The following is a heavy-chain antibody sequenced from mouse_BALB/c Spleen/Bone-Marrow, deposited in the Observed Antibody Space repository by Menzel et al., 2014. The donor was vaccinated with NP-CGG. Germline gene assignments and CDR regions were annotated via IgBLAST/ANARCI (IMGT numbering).Heavy chain of an antibody. V-gene: IGHV14-3*02. J-gene: IGHJ4*01. Sequence: VQLKEPGAELVKPGASVKLSCTASGFNIKDTYMHWVKQRPEQGLEWIGRIDPANGNTKYDPKFQGKATTTADTSSNTAYLQLSSLTSEDTAVYYCARWEYYAMDYWGQGTSVTVSS. CDR2: IDPANGNT. CDR1: GFNIKDTY. CDR3: ARWEYYAMDY. D-gene: IGHD4-1*01.